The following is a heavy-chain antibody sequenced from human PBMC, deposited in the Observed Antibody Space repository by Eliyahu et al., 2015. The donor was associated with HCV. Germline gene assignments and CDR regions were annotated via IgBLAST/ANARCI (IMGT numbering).Heavy chain of an antibody. CDR1: GFTFSSYA. CDR3: ARDTDLQDYYGMDV. Sequence: QVQLVESGGGVVQPGRSLRLSCAASGFTFSSYAMHWVRQAPDKGLEWVAVISYDGSNKYYADSVKGRFTISRDNSKNTLYLQMNSLRAEDTAVYYCARDTDLQDYYGMDVWGQGTTVTVSS. V-gene: IGHV3-30-3*01. CDR2: ISYDGSNK. J-gene: IGHJ6*02.